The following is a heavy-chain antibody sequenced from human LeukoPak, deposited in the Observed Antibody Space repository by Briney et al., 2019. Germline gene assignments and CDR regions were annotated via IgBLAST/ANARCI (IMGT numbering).Heavy chain of an antibody. V-gene: IGHV1-46*01. D-gene: IGHD3-22*01. Sequence: ATVKVSCKASGYTFTSYYMHWVRQAPGQGLEWMGIINPSGGSTSYAQKFQGRVTMTRDTSTSTVYMELSSLRSEDTAVYYCARAPSSGYYYYWGQGTLVTVSS. CDR2: INPSGGST. CDR1: GYTFTSYY. CDR3: ARAPSSGYYYY. J-gene: IGHJ4*02.